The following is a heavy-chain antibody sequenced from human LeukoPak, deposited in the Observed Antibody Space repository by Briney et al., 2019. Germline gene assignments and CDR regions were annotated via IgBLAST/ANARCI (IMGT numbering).Heavy chain of an antibody. CDR1: GYSFTSCW. CDR2: IYPGDSDT. CDR3: ARRGYSYGYDY. Sequence: GESLKISCKVSGYSFTSCWIVWVRQMPGIGLEWMGIIYPGDSDTRYSPSFQGQVTISADKSISTAYLQWSSLKASDTAMYYCARRGYSYGYDYWGQGTLVTVSS. D-gene: IGHD5-18*01. V-gene: IGHV5-51*01. J-gene: IGHJ4*02.